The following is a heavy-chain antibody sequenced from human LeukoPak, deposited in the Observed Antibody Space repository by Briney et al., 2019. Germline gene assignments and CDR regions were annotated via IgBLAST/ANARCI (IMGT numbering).Heavy chain of an antibody. J-gene: IGHJ5*02. CDR2: IIPIFGTA. CDR1: GYTLIEVF. Sequence: ASVKVSCKVSGYTLIEVFIQWVRQAPGQGLEWMGGIIPIFGTANYAQKFQGRVTITADKSTSTAYMELSSLRSEDTAVYYCATCYYDSSGYFSPNWFDPWGQGTLVTVSS. V-gene: IGHV1-69*06. D-gene: IGHD3-22*01. CDR3: ATCYYDSSGYFSPNWFDP.